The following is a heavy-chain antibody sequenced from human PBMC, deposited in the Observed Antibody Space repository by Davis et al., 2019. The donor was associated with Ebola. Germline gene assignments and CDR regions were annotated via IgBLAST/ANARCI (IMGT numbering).Heavy chain of an antibody. CDR2: ISYDGSNK. D-gene: IGHD3-10*01. Sequence: PGGSLRLSCAASGFTFSIYAMHWVRQAPGKGLEWVAVISYDGSNKYYADSVKGRFTISRDNSKNTLYLQMNSLRAEDTAVYYCATSWFGNLPDYWGQGTLVTVSS. CDR3: ATSWFGNLPDY. V-gene: IGHV3-30-3*01. CDR1: GFTFSIYA. J-gene: IGHJ4*01.